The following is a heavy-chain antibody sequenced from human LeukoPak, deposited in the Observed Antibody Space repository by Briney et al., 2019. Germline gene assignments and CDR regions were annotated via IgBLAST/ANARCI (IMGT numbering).Heavy chain of an antibody. CDR1: GFTFDDYG. D-gene: IGHD3-10*01. CDR3: ARDGGDYGSGSYDY. V-gene: IGHV3-20*04. J-gene: IGHJ4*02. Sequence: GGSLRLSCAASGFTFDDYGMSWVRQAPGKGLEWVSGINWNGGSTGYADSVKGRFTISRDNAKNSLYLQMNSLRVEDTAVYYCARDGGDYGSGSYDYWGQGTLVTVSS. CDR2: INWNGGST.